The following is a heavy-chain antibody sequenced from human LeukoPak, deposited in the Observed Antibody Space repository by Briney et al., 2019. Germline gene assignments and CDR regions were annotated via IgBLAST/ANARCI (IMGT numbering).Heavy chain of an antibody. J-gene: IGHJ6*03. V-gene: IGHV3-49*03. D-gene: IGHD2-15*01. Sequence: GGSLRLSCTASGFTFGDYAMSWFRQAPGKGLEWVGFIRSKAYGGTTEYAASVKGRFTIPRDDSKSIAYLQMNSLKTEDTAVYYCTSDSKGRVAAAEIYYYYYMDVWGKGTTVTVSS. CDR1: GFTFGDYA. CDR3: TSDSKGRVAAAEIYYYYYMDV. CDR2: IRSKAYGGTT.